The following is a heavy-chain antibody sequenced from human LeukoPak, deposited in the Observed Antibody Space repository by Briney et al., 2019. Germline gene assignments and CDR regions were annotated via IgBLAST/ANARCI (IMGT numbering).Heavy chain of an antibody. J-gene: IGHJ4*02. CDR3: AKSPADMIVVVIYIDY. Sequence: QSGGSLRLSCAASGFTFSSYGMSWVRQAPGKGLEWVSAISGSGGSTYYADSVKGRFTISRDNSKNTLYLQMNSLRAEDTAVYYCAKSPADMIVVVIYIDYWGQGTLVTVSS. CDR2: ISGSGGST. V-gene: IGHV3-23*01. D-gene: IGHD3-22*01. CDR1: GFTFSSYG.